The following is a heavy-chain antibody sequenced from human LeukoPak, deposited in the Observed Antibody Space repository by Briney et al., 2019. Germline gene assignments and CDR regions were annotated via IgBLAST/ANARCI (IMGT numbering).Heavy chain of an antibody. D-gene: IGHD6-19*01. V-gene: IGHV4-4*07. Sequence: SETLSLTCTVSGGSIISYYWSWIRQPAGKGLEWIGRIYTSGSTNYNPSLKSRVTMSVDTSKNQFSLRLSSVTAADTAVYYCARSLISVAGTFDSWGQGTLSPSPQ. J-gene: IGHJ4*02. CDR3: ARSLISVAGTFDS. CDR2: IYTSGST. CDR1: GGSIISYY.